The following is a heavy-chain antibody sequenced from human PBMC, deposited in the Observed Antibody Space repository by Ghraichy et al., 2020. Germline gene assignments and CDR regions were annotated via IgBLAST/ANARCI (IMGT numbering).Heavy chain of an antibody. J-gene: IGHJ6*02. CDR2: IVVGSGNT. CDR3: AAGRCSSTSCYGYYYYGMDV. D-gene: IGHD2-2*01. Sequence: SVKVSCKASGFTFTSSAVQWVRQARGQRLEWIGWIVVGSGNTNYAQKFQERVTITRDMSTSTAYMELSSLRSEDTAVYYCAAGRCSSTSCYGYYYYGMDVWGQGTTVTVSS. V-gene: IGHV1-58*01. CDR1: GFTFTSSA.